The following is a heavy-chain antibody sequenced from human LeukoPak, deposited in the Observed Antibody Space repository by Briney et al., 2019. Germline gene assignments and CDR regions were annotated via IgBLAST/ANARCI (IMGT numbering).Heavy chain of an antibody. CDR3: ARGRYMDV. CDR2: MNPKSGDT. V-gene: IGHV1-8*03. J-gene: IGHJ6*03. Sequence: GASVKVSCKASGYIFIDYEINWVRQATGQGLEWMGWMNPKSGDTGYEQKFQGRVTITRDSSVSTVYMELSSLRFEDTALYYCARGRYMDVWGKGTTVTVSS. CDR1: GYIFIDYE.